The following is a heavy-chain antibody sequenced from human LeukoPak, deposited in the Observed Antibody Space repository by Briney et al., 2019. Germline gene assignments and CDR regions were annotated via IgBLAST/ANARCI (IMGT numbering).Heavy chain of an antibody. D-gene: IGHD6-13*01. CDR2: ISSSNSYI. CDR3: ASSGSSWYESPNAFDI. Sequence: PGGSLRLPCAASGFTFSSYSMIWVRQAPGKGLEWVSSISSSNSYIYYADSVKGRFTVSRDGAKNSVYLQMNSLRAEDTAVYYCASSGSSWYESPNAFDIWGQGTMVTVSS. V-gene: IGHV3-21*01. J-gene: IGHJ3*02. CDR1: GFTFSSYS.